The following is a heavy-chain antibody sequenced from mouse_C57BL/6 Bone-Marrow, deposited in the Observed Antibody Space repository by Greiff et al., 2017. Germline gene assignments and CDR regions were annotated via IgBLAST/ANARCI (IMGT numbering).Heavy chain of an antibody. CDR1: GFSFNTYA. CDR2: IRSKSNNYAT. Sequence: EVKLMESGGGLVQPKGSLKLSCAASGFSFNTYAMNWVRQAPGKGLEWVARIRSKSNNYATYYADSVKDRFTISRDDSESMLYLQMNNLKTEDTAMYYCVTLYGSRNYWGQGTTLTVSS. V-gene: IGHV10-1*01. D-gene: IGHD1-1*01. CDR3: VTLYGSRNY. J-gene: IGHJ2*01.